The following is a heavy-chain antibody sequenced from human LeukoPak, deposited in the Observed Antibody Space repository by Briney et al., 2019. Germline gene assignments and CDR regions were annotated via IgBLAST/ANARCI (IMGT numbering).Heavy chain of an antibody. CDR1: GFTFSSYA. J-gene: IGHJ6*03. Sequence: GGSLRLSCAASGFTFSSYAMTWVRQAPGKGLEWVAVISSTDGSRYYADSVKGRFTISRDNSKDTLYLQMNSLRPEDTAIYYCAKGADGSSWSFYLYYMDVWGKGTADAVSS. CDR3: AKGADGSSWSFYLYYMDV. V-gene: IGHV3-23*01. D-gene: IGHD6-13*01. CDR2: ISSTDGSR.